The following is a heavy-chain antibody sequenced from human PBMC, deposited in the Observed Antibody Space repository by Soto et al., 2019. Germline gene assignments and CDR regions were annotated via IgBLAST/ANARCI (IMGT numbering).Heavy chain of an antibody. CDR1: GDSISSGNKY. D-gene: IGHD3-16*01. V-gene: IGHV4-30-4*01. CDR3: ARVPSPFDYYYAMDV. Sequence: SETLSLTCTVSGDSISSGNKYWSWIRQAPGKGLEWIGYIFSSGTTYYNPSLKSRLTMSLDTSQNQFSLRLASVTDADSAVYYCARVPSPFDYYYAMDVWGQGTTVTVSS. CDR2: IFSSGTT. J-gene: IGHJ6*02.